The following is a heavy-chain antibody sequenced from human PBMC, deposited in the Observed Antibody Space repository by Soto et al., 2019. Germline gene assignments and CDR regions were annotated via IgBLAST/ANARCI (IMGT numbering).Heavy chain of an antibody. J-gene: IGHJ6*02. Sequence: QGQLVESGGGVVQSGGSLRLSCAASRFTFRNHGMHWVRQAPGKGLEWLAVIWYDGSNENYADSLKGRFTISRDNSKNMLYLQVNSLRVEDTAVYYCARDWLGVRYLDVWGQGTTVTVSS. CDR2: IWYDGSNE. CDR3: ARDWLGVRYLDV. CDR1: RFTFRNHG. V-gene: IGHV3-33*01. D-gene: IGHD3-9*01.